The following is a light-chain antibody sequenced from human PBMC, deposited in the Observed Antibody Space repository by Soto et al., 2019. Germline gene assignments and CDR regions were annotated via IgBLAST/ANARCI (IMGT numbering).Light chain of an antibody. Sequence: EIVLTQSPGTLSLSPGERATLSCRASQSVSSRYLVWYQQKPGQAPRLLIYDASSRATGIPDRFSGSGSGTDFTLTISRLEPEDFAVYFCQHYGISRTFGQGTKVEVK. CDR3: QHYGISRT. CDR2: DAS. CDR1: QSVSSRY. J-gene: IGKJ1*01. V-gene: IGKV3-20*01.